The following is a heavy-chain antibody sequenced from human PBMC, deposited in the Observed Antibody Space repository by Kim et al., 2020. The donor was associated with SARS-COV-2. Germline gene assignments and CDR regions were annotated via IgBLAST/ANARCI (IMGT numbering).Heavy chain of an antibody. CDR3: ARAGLGIVVVPAAHYYYYYGMDV. D-gene: IGHD2-2*03. V-gene: IGHV3-7*01. CDR2: IKQDGSEK. Sequence: GGSLRLSCAASGFTFSSYWMSWVRQAPGKGLEWVANIKQDGSEKYYVDSVKGRFTISRDNAKNSLYLQMNSLRAEDTAVYYCARAGLGIVVVPAAHYYYYYGMDVWGQGTTVTVSS. J-gene: IGHJ6*02. CDR1: GFTFSSYW.